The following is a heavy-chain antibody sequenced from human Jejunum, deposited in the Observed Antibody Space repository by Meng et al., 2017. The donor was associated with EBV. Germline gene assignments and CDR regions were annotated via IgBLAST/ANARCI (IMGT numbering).Heavy chain of an antibody. V-gene: IGHV4-61*01. J-gene: IGHJ4*02. Sequence: QGRLQGPGPGLLNPWETLSRPCTVSGDSVSSGSHYWSWIRQPPGKRLEWIGYVYYSGTTNSNPSLKSQVTMSVDTSKNQFSLNLTSVTAADTAMYYCARDLYSHSSAGFDFWGRGTLVTVSS. CDR2: VYYSGTT. CDR3: ARDLYSHSSAGFDF. D-gene: IGHD6-6*01. CDR1: GDSVSSGSHY.